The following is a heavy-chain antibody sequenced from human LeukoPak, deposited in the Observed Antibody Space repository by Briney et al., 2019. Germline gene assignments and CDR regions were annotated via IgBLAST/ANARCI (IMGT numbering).Heavy chain of an antibody. CDR1: GFTFSSYS. CDR3: ARDLSYYDSSGPYYFDY. CDR2: ISSSSSTI. V-gene: IGHV3-48*01. Sequence: GSLRLSCAASGFTFSSYSMNWVRQAPGKGLEWVSYISSSSSTIYYADSVKGRFTISRDNAKNSLYLQMNSLRAEDTAVYYCARDLSYYDSSGPYYFDYWGQGTLVTVSS. J-gene: IGHJ4*02. D-gene: IGHD3-22*01.